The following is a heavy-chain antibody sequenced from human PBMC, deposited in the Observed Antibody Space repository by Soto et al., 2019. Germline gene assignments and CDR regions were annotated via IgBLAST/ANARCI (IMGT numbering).Heavy chain of an antibody. V-gene: IGHV1-58*01. CDR2: IVVGSGNT. CDR3: AASMGGVMAPNWFVP. D-gene: IGHD3-16*01. CDR1: GFTFTSSA. J-gene: IGHJ5*02. Sequence: ASVKVSCKASGFTFTSSAVQWVRQARGQRLEWIGWIVVGSGNTNYAQKFQERVTITRDMSTSTAYMELSSLRSEDTAVYYCAASMGGVMAPNWFVPLGQGTLVTVPS.